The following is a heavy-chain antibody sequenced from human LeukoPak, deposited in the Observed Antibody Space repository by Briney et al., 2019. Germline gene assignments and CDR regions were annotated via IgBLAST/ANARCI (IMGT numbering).Heavy chain of an antibody. V-gene: IGHV3-23*01. Sequence: GGSLRLSCAASGFTFSSYAMSWVRQAPGKGLEWVSAISGSGGSTYYADSVKGRFTISRDNSKNTLYLQMNSLRAEGTAVYYCAKDRVGWTGGNWFDPWGQGTLVTVSS. D-gene: IGHD1-26*01. CDR3: AKDRVGWTGGNWFDP. CDR1: GFTFSSYA. J-gene: IGHJ5*02. CDR2: ISGSGGST.